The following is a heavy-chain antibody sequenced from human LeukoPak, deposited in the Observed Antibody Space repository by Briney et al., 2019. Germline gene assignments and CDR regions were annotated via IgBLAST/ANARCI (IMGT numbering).Heavy chain of an antibody. J-gene: IGHJ4*02. V-gene: IGHV4-30-2*01. CDR1: GGSISSGGYS. CDR3: ARGKSNYVRPLDY. D-gene: IGHD4-11*01. CDR2: IYHSGST. Sequence: PSETLSLTCAVSGGSISSGGYSWSWIRQPPGKGLEWIGYIYHSGSTYYNPSLKSRVTISVDRSKNQFSLKLSSVTAADTAVYYCARGKSNYVRPLDYWGQGTLVTVSS.